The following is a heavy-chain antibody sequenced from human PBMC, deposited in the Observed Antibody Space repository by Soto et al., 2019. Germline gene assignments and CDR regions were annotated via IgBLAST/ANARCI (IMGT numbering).Heavy chain of an antibody. D-gene: IGHD3-22*01. V-gene: IGHV4-4*02. J-gene: IGHJ6*02. CDR3: ARAPHYYDSSGYYANYYGMDA. CDR1: GGSISSSNW. Sequence: SETLSLTCAVSGGSISSSNWWSWVRQPPGKGLEWIGEIYHSGSTNYNPSLKSRVTISVDKSKNQFSLKLSSVTAADTAVYYCARAPHYYDSSGYYANYYGMDAWGQGTTVTVSS. CDR2: IYHSGST.